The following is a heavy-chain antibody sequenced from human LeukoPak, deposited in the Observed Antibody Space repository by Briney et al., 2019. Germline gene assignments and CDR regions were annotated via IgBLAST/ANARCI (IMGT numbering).Heavy chain of an antibody. V-gene: IGHV3-23*01. CDR3: AKSLGCGSNSCHSPYNF. CDR2: ISGSGGST. J-gene: IGHJ4*02. CDR1: GFTFSSYA. D-gene: IGHD2-15*01. Sequence: GGSLRLSCAASGFTFSSYAMSWVRQAPGKGLEWVSSISGSGGSTSYADSVKGQFTISRDNSKNTLYLQMHSLRAEDTAVYYCAKSLGCGSNSCHSPYNFWGQGTLVTVSS.